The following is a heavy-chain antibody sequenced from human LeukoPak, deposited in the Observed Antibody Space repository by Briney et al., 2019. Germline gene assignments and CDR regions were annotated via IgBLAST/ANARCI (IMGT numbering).Heavy chain of an antibody. V-gene: IGHV4-59*01. Sequence: SETLSLTCTVSGGSISSYYWSWIRQPPGKGLEWIGYIYYSGSTNYNPSLKSRVTISVDTSKNQFSLKLSSVTAADTAVYYCASIPDYWGQGTLVTVPS. J-gene: IGHJ4*02. CDR3: ASIPDY. CDR1: GGSISSYY. CDR2: IYYSGST.